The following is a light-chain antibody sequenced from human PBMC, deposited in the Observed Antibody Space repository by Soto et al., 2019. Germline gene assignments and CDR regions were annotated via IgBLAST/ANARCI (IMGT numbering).Light chain of an antibody. CDR3: QQRRARPRV. Sequence: EIVLTQSPATLFLSPGERATLSCRASQSVGTYLVWYQQKPGQAPRLLIYDASKRAIGIPDRFSGSGSGTDFTLTISSLEPGDSAVYYCQQRRARPRVFGGGTRME. CDR1: QSVGTY. V-gene: IGKV3-11*01. CDR2: DAS. J-gene: IGKJ4*01.